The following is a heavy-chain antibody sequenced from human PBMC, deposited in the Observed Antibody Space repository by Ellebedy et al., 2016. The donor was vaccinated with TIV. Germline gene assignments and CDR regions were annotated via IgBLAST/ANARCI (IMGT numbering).Heavy chain of an antibody. J-gene: IGHJ4*02. CDR2: ISGSGGTS. D-gene: IGHD3-10*01. Sequence: GESLKISCAASGFTLSTYAMSWVRQAPGRGLEWVSGISGSGGTSFYADSVKGRFTISRDNAKKSLYLQMNSLRTEDTALYYCARAGADFYGSGKWGPFDYWGQGTLVTVST. CDR1: GFTLSTYA. CDR3: ARAGADFYGSGKWGPFDY. V-gene: IGHV3-23*01.